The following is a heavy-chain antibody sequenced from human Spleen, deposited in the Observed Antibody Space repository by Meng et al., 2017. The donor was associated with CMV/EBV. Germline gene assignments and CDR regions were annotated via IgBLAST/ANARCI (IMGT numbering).Heavy chain of an antibody. Sequence: GESLKISCAASGFTFSDYYMSWIRQAPGKGLEWVSYISSSGSTIYYADSVKGRFTISRDNAKNSLYLQMNSLRAEDTAVYYCARETPEDCSSTSCYPDYWGQGTLVTVSS. V-gene: IGHV3-11*01. D-gene: IGHD2-2*01. CDR1: GFTFSDYY. CDR3: ARETPEDCSSTSCYPDY. J-gene: IGHJ4*02. CDR2: ISSSGSTI.